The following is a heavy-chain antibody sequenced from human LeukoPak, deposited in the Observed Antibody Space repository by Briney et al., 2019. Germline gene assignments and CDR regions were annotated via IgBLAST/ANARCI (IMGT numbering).Heavy chain of an antibody. D-gene: IGHD3-9*01. CDR1: GFTFSSYW. CDR3: ARGVDSAIDW. CDR2: INGDGRDK. J-gene: IGHJ4*02. Sequence: GGSLRLSCAASGFTFSSYWMNWVRQAPGKGLEWVANINGDGRDKYYVGSVRGRFTISRDNVDNALYLQMNSLRGDDTAVYYCARGVDSAIDWWGQGTLVTVSS. V-gene: IGHV3-7*01.